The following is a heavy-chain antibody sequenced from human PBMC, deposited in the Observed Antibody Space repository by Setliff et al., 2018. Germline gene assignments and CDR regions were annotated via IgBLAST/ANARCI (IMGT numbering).Heavy chain of an antibody. CDR2: INHSGST. CDR1: GGSFSAYY. V-gene: IGHV4-34*01. CDR3: AVAVAGLSYYYYGMDV. J-gene: IGHJ6*02. D-gene: IGHD6-19*01. Sequence: KPSETLSLTCAVYGGSFSAYYWSWIRQPPGKGLEWIGEINHSGSTNYNPSLKSRVTISVDTSKNQFSLKLSSVTAADTAVYYCAVAVAGLSYYYYGMDVWGQGTTVTVS.